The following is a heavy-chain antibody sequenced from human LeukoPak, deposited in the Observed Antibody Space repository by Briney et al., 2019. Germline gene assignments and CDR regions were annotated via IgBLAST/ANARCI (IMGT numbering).Heavy chain of an antibody. Sequence: SETLSLTCTVSGGSISSSSYYWGWIRQPPGKGLEWIGSIYHSGSTNYNPSLKSRVTISVDKSKNQFSLELSSVTAADTAVYYCARCDSSGWGEYNWFDPWGQGTLVTVSS. D-gene: IGHD6-19*01. V-gene: IGHV4-39*07. CDR2: IYHSGST. J-gene: IGHJ5*02. CDR1: GGSISSSSYY. CDR3: ARCDSSGWGEYNWFDP.